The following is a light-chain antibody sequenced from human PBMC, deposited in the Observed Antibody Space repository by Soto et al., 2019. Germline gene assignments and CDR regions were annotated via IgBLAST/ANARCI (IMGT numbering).Light chain of an antibody. CDR1: QGISNY. J-gene: IGKJ1*01. Sequence: DIQMTPSPSSLSASVGDRVTITCRASQGISNYLAWYQQKPGKVPKLLIYAASTLQSGVPSRFSGSGSWTDFTLTISILQPEDVATYYGQKYNSAPWTFGQGTKVEIK. CDR2: AAS. V-gene: IGKV1-27*01. CDR3: QKYNSAPWT.